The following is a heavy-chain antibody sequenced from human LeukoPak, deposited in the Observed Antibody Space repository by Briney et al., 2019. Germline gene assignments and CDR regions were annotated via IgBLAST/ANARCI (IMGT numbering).Heavy chain of an antibody. V-gene: IGHV3-30*02. Sequence: GGSLRLSCAASGFTFSSSAMHWVRQAPGKGLEWEAYIQFDGIKKFYSDSVKGRFAISRDNSKNTLFLQMSRLTTEDTAVYYCAQKSTGTFDIWGQGTMVTVSP. D-gene: IGHD6-13*01. J-gene: IGHJ3*02. CDR1: GFTFSSSA. CDR3: AQKSTGTFDI. CDR2: IQFDGIKK.